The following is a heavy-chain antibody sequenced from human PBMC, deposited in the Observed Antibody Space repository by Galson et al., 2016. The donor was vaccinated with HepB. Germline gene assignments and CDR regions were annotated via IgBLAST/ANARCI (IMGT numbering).Heavy chain of an antibody. CDR2: IFHSGST. D-gene: IGHD2-21*01. V-gene: IGHV4-59*11. CDR3: ARIPSYYSGMDV. J-gene: IGHJ6*02. Sequence: SETLSLTCSVSGDSISYHHWSWIRQPPGKGLEWIGEIFHSGSTNYNPSLKSRVTISLDKSMNHLSLNLASVTAADTAVYYCARIPSYYSGMDVWGQGTTVTVSS. CDR1: GDSISYHH.